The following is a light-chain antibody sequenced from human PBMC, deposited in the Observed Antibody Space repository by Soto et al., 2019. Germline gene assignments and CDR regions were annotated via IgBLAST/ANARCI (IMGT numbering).Light chain of an antibody. CDR2: SKT. CDR3: ASWDDSLIYV. V-gene: IGLV1-44*01. J-gene: IGLJ1*01. CDR1: SSSIGSNT. Sequence: QSVLTQPPSASGTPGQRVTISCSGSSSSIGSNTVSWYQQLPGTAPELLIYSKTQRPPGVPDRFSGSKSGTSASLAISGLQSDDEADFYCASWDDSLIYVFGAGTKLTVL.